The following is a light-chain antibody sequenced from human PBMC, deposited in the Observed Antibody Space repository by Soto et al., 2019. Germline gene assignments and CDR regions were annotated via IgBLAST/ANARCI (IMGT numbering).Light chain of an antibody. V-gene: IGKV3-15*01. Sequence: EIVMTQSPATLSVSPGERATLSCRASQSVSGNLAWHQQKPGQAPRLLMYGASIRATDIPDRFSGSGSGTEFTLTISSLQSGDFAVYYCQQYNKWPWTFGQGTKVDIK. J-gene: IGKJ1*01. CDR2: GAS. CDR3: QQYNKWPWT. CDR1: QSVSGN.